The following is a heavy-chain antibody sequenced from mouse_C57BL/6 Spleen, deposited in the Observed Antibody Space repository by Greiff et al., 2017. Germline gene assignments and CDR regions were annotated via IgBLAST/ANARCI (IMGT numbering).Heavy chain of an antibody. CDR1: GYTFTSYW. V-gene: IGHV1-59*01. J-gene: IGHJ2*01. Sequence: QVQLQQPGAELVRPGPSVKLSCKASGYTFTSYWMNWVKQRPGQGLEWIGVIDPSDSYTNYNQKFKGKATLTVDTSSSTAYMQLSSLTSEDSAVYYCAIAGGSSFLDYWGQGATLTVSS. CDR2: IDPSDSYT. D-gene: IGHD1-1*01. CDR3: AIAGGSSFLDY.